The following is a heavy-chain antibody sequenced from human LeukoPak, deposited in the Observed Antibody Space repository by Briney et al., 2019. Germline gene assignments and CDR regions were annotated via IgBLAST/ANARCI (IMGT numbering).Heavy chain of an antibody. Sequence: SETLSLTCTVSGGSISSGSYYWGWIRQPPGKGLEWIGSIYYSGSTYYNPSLKSRVTISVDTSKNQFSLKLSSVTAADTAVYYCARTYGSGSYYVFDYWGQGTLVTVSS. J-gene: IGHJ4*02. CDR1: GGSISSGSYY. CDR2: IYYSGST. CDR3: ARTYGSGSYYVFDY. V-gene: IGHV4-39*07. D-gene: IGHD3-10*01.